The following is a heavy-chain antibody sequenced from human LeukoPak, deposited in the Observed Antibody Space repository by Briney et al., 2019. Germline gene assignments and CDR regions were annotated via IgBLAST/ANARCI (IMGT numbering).Heavy chain of an antibody. CDR1: GFTFSSYA. CDR3: ARASVLTGYRYNWFDP. CDR2: ISSNGGST. J-gene: IGHJ5*02. Sequence: GGSLRLSCAASGFTFSSYAMHWVRQAPGKGLEYVSAISSNGGSTYYANSVKGRFTISRDNSKNTLYLQMGSLRAEDMAVYYCARASVLTGYRYNWFDPWGQGTLVTVSS. V-gene: IGHV3-64*01. D-gene: IGHD3-9*01.